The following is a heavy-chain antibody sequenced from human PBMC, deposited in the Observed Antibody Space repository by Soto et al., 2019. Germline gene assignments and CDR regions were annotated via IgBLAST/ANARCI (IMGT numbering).Heavy chain of an antibody. V-gene: IGHV1-3*01. CDR3: ARDRRDGYNSPFDY. D-gene: IGHD5-12*01. CDR1: GYTFTSYA. Sequence: ASVKVSCKASGYTFTSYAMHWVRQAPGQRLEWMRWINAGNGNTKYSQKFQGRVTITRDTSASTAYMELSSLRSEDTAVYYCARDRRDGYNSPFDYWGQGTLVTVSS. J-gene: IGHJ4*02. CDR2: INAGNGNT.